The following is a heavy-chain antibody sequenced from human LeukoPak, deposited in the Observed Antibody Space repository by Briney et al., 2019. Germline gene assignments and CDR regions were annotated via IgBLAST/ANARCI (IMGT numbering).Heavy chain of an antibody. CDR2: INHSGST. CDR3: ARARYRSGGSCYSDY. Sequence: SETLSLTCAVYGGSFSGYYWSWIRQPPGKGLEWIGEINHSGSTNYNPSLKSRVTISVDTSKNQFSLKLSSVTAADTAVYYCARARYRSGGSCYSDYWGQGTLVTVSS. J-gene: IGHJ4*02. D-gene: IGHD2-15*01. V-gene: IGHV4-34*01. CDR1: GGSFSGYY.